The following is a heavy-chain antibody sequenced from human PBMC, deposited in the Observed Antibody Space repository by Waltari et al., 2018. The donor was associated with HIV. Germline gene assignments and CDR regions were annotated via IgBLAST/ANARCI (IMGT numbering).Heavy chain of an antibody. CDR3: ARDPRSSGYYGMDV. V-gene: IGHV3-53*01. Sequence: EVQLVESGGGLIEPGGSLRLSCAASGLTVSSNYMSWVRQGPGKGVRWVSVSYSGGSRYYADSVKGRFTISRDNSKNTVSLHMNSLGPEDTAVDYCARDPRSSGYYGMDVWGQGTTVTVSS. J-gene: IGHJ6*02. CDR2: SYSGGSR. CDR1: GLTVSSNY. D-gene: IGHD1-26*01.